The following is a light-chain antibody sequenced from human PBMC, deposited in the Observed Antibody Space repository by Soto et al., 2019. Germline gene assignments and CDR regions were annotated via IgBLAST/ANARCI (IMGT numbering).Light chain of an antibody. Sequence: EIVMTQSPVTLSVSPGERATLSCRASQSVSSNLAWYQQKPGQAPRLLIYAASTRATGIPARFSGSGSGTDFTLTISSLQSEDSAVYYCQQYNWPLLYTFGQGTKLEIK. CDR3: QQYNWPLLYT. CDR1: QSVSSN. J-gene: IGKJ2*01. CDR2: AAS. V-gene: IGKV3-15*01.